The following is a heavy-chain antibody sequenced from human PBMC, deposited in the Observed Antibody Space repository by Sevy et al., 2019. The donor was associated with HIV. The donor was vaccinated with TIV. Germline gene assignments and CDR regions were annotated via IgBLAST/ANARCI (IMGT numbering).Heavy chain of an antibody. Sequence: SETLSLTCTVSGGSISSSSYYWGWLRQPPGKGLEWIGSVYYSGSTYYNPSLKSRVTISVDTSKNQFSLKLSSVTAADTAVYYCARSIVTTKGTFDYWGQGTLVTVSS. CDR3: ARSIVTTKGTFDY. J-gene: IGHJ4*02. CDR1: GGSISSSSYY. CDR2: VYYSGST. D-gene: IGHD4-4*01. V-gene: IGHV4-39*01.